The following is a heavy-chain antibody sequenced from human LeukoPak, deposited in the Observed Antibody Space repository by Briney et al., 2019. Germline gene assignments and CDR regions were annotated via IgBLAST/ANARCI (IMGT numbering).Heavy chain of an antibody. Sequence: GGSLRLSCAASGFTFSSYWMSWVRQAPGKGLEWVANIKQDGSEKYYVDSVKGRFTISRDNSKNTLYLQMNSLRAEDTAVYYCAKGPNYYDSSGYGSRNFDYWGQGTLVTVSS. V-gene: IGHV3-7*01. CDR3: AKGPNYYDSSGYGSRNFDY. CDR1: GFTFSSYW. D-gene: IGHD3-22*01. CDR2: IKQDGSEK. J-gene: IGHJ4*02.